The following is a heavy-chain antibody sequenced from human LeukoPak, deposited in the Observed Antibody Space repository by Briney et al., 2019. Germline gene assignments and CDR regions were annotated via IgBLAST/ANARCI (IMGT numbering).Heavy chain of an antibody. CDR2: TYYRSKWYN. CDR1: GDSVSSNSAA. V-gene: IGHV6-1*01. D-gene: IGHD3-10*01. Sequence: SQTLSLTCAISGDSVSSNSAAWNWIRQSPSRGLEWLGRTYYRSKWYNDYAVSVKSRITINPDTSKNQFSLQLNSVTPEDTAVYYCAREVGLWFGELARSNWFGPWGQGTLVTVSS. J-gene: IGHJ5*02. CDR3: AREVGLWFGELARSNWFGP.